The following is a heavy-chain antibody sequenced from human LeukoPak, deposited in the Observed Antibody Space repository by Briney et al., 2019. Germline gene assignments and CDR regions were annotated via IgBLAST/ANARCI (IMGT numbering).Heavy chain of an antibody. V-gene: IGHV1-8*01. CDR2: MNPNSGNT. CDR1: GYTFTSYD. J-gene: IGHJ5*02. CDR3: ARGRTEWPNLNWFDP. D-gene: IGHD3-3*01. Sequence: GASVKVSCKASGYTFTSYDINWVRQATGQGLEWMGWMNPNSGNTGYAQKFQGRGTMTRNTSISTAYMELSSLRSEDTAVYYCARGRTEWPNLNWFDPWGQGTLVTVSS.